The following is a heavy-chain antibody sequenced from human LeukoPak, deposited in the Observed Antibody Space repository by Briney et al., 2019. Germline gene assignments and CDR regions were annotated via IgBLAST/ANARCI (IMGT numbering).Heavy chain of an antibody. CDR1: GYTFTAYN. J-gene: IGHJ1*01. CDR3: ARGFYYDSSGRKYFQH. CDR2: MNPNSGNT. D-gene: IGHD3-22*01. Sequence: VASVKVSCKTSGYTFTAYNIHWVRQATGQGLEWMGWMNPNSGNTGYAQKFQGRVTMTRNTSISTAYMELSSLRSEDTAVYYCARGFYYDSSGRKYFQHWGQGTLVTVSS. V-gene: IGHV1-8*02.